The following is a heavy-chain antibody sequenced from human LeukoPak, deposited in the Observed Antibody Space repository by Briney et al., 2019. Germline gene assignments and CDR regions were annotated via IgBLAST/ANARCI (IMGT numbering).Heavy chain of an antibody. CDR3: ARDRHYLYDSHNDAFDI. CDR1: GFTFSSYA. Sequence: GGSLRLSCAASGFTFSSYAMHWVRQAPGKGLEWVAVISYDGSNKYYADSVKGRFTISRDNSKNTLYLQMNSLRAEDTAVYYCARDRHYLYDSHNDAFDIWGQGTMVAVSS. V-gene: IGHV3-30-3*01. CDR2: ISYDGSNK. D-gene: IGHD2/OR15-2a*01. J-gene: IGHJ3*02.